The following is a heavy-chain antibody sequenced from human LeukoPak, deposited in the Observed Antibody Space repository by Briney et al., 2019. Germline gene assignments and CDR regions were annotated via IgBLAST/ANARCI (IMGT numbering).Heavy chain of an antibody. J-gene: IGHJ4*02. D-gene: IGHD4-23*01. CDR1: GFTFSTYS. V-gene: IGHV3-21*04. CDR3: ARDLSYGGYFDY. CDR2: ISSTSYI. Sequence: GGSLRLSCAASGFTFSTYSMNWVRQAPGKGLEWVSSISSTSYIYYADSVKGRFTISRDNAKNSLYLQMNSLRAEDTAVYYCARDLSYGGYFDYWGQGTLVTVSS.